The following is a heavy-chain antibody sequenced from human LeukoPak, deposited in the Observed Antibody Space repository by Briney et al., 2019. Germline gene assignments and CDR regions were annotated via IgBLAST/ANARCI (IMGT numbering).Heavy chain of an antibody. V-gene: IGHV3-30*04. J-gene: IGHJ4*02. CDR1: GFTFRSFV. D-gene: IGHD6-6*01. Sequence: GGSLRLSCAASGFTFRSFVMHWVRQAPGKGLEWVAAISYEDGSNKYYADSVRGRFTISRDNSNNALYLQMDSLRAEDTAVYYCANWIGSSSRDYWGQGTLVTVSS. CDR3: ANWIGSSSRDY. CDR2: ISYEDGSNK.